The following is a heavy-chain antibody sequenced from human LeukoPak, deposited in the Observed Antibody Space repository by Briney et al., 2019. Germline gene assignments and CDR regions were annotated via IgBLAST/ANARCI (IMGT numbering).Heavy chain of an antibody. V-gene: IGHV4-59*01. D-gene: IGHD3-9*01. Sequence: PSETLSLTCTVSGGSISSYYWSWIRQPPGKGLEWIGYIYYSGSTNYNPSLKSRVTISVDTSKNQFSLKLSSVTAADTAVYYCARADVLRHFDWLDSGYYFDYWGQGTLVTVSS. J-gene: IGHJ4*02. CDR1: GGSISSYY. CDR3: ARADVLRHFDWLDSGYYFDY. CDR2: IYYSGST.